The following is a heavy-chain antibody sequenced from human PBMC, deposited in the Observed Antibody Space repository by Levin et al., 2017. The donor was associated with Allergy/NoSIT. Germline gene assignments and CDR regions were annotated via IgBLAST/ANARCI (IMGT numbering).Heavy chain of an antibody. CDR3: ARLQDSSGYYPGTVDY. Sequence: KFGESLKISCKGSGYSFTSYWISWVRQMPGKGLEWMGTIDPSDSYTNYSPSFQGHVTISADRSITTAYLQWSSLKASDTAMYYCARLQDSSGYYPGTVDYWGQGTLVTVSS. CDR1: GYSFTSYW. J-gene: IGHJ4*02. D-gene: IGHD3-22*01. V-gene: IGHV5-10-1*01. CDR2: IDPSDSYT.